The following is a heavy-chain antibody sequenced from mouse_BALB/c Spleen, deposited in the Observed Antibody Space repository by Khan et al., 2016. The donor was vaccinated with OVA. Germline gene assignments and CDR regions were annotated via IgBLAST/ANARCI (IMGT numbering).Heavy chain of an antibody. D-gene: IGHD2-2*01. J-gene: IGHJ3*01. Sequence: VELVESGAELVKPGASVKLSCKASGYTFSSYYMYWVKQRPGQGLEWIGEINPNNGGTNFNEKFKSKAALTVDKSSTTAYMQLSSLTSEDSAVYYCTRSGYGSFAYWGQGTRVTVST. V-gene: IGHV1S81*02. CDR3: TRSGYGSFAY. CDR2: INPNNGGT. CDR1: GYTFSSYY.